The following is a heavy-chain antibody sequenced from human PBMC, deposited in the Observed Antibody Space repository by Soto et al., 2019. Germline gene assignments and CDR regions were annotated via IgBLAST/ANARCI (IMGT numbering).Heavy chain of an antibody. D-gene: IGHD4-17*01. CDR2: IYYRGTT. Sequence: QLQLQESGPGLVKPSETLSLTCTVSGGSISSSPYYWGWIRQPPGKGLEWIGTIYYRGTTNYNPSLKSLVPLSVDTSKNPFSLNLSSVTAADPAVFSCARHIMSTVTNRYFDLWGRGTLVTVSS. CDR1: GGSISSSPYY. J-gene: IGHJ2*01. CDR3: ARHIMSTVTNRYFDL. V-gene: IGHV4-39*01.